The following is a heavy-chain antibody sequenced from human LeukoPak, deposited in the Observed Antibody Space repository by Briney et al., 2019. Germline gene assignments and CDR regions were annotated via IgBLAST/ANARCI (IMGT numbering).Heavy chain of an antibody. Sequence: GGSLRLSCAASGFTFSSYAMSWVRQAPGKGLEWVSAISGSGGSTYYADSVKGRFTISRDNSKNTLYLQMNSLRDEDTAVYYCARDLGYDYVWGSYLDYWGQGTLVTVSS. CDR2: ISGSGGST. D-gene: IGHD3-16*02. CDR3: ARDLGYDYVWGSYLDY. V-gene: IGHV3-23*01. J-gene: IGHJ4*02. CDR1: GFTFSSYA.